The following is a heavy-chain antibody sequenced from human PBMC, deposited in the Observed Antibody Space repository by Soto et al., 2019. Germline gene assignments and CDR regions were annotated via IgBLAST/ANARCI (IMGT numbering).Heavy chain of an antibody. CDR2: ISYDGSNK. CDR3: ARVEPDYYYYGMDV. Sequence: GGSLRLSCAASGFTFSSYGMHWVRQAPGKGLEWVAVISYDGSNKYYPGSVKGRFTISRENAKNSLYLQMNSLRAEDTAVYYCARVEPDYYYYGMDVWGQGTTVTVSS. J-gene: IGHJ6*02. CDR1: GFTFSSYG. V-gene: IGHV3-30*03.